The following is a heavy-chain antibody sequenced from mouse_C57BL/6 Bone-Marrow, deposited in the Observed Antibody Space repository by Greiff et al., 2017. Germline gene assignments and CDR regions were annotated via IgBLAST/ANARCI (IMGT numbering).Heavy chain of an antibody. V-gene: IGHV1-81*01. Sequence: QVQLKQSGAELARPGASVKLSCKASGYTFTSYGISWVKQSTGQGLEWIGEIYPRSGNTYYNETFKGKATLSADKSSSTAYMELRSLTSEDSAVYFCASYDWFAYWGQGTLVTVSA. CDR1: GYTFTSYG. CDR3: ASYDWFAY. J-gene: IGHJ3*01. D-gene: IGHD1-1*01. CDR2: IYPRSGNT.